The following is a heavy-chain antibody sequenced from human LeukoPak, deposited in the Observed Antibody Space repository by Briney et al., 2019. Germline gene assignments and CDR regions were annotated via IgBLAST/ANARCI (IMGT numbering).Heavy chain of an antibody. CDR2: INAGNGNT. D-gene: IGHD5-24*01. Sequence: ASVEVSCKASGYTFTTFGISWVRQAPGQGLEWMGWINAGNGNTKYSQKFQGRVTITRDTSASTAYMELSSLTSEDTAVYYCARGRWSATTATYYLDFWGQGTLVTVSS. CDR3: ARGRWSATTATYYLDF. CDR1: GYTFTTFG. V-gene: IGHV1-3*01. J-gene: IGHJ4*02.